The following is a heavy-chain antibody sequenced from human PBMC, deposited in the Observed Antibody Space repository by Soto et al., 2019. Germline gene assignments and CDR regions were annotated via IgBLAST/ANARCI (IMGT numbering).Heavy chain of an antibody. Sequence: QVQLEESGPGLVKPSQTLSLTCTVSGGSISGEGYYWSWVRQYSGRGLEWIGYIHYSETTYYNPSLKSRFTISVDTSKTTFFLELSSVTAADTAVYYCARAWTAEAGWANWFDRWGQGTLVTVSS. D-gene: IGHD6-13*01. V-gene: IGHV4-31*03. CDR3: ARAWTAEAGWANWFDR. J-gene: IGHJ5*02. CDR2: IHYSETT. CDR1: GGSISGEGYY.